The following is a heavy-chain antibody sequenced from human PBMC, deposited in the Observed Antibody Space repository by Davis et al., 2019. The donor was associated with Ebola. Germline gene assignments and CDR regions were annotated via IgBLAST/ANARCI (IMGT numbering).Heavy chain of an antibody. CDR2: INHSGST. Sequence: PSETLSLTCAVYGGSFSGYYWSWIRQPPGKGLEWIGEINHSGSTNYNPSLKSRVTISVDTSKNQFSLKLSSVTAADTAVYYCARGGGCSSTSCYTRFDYWGQGTLVTVSS. D-gene: IGHD2-2*02. CDR1: GGSFSGYY. CDR3: ARGGGCSSTSCYTRFDY. J-gene: IGHJ4*02. V-gene: IGHV4-34*01.